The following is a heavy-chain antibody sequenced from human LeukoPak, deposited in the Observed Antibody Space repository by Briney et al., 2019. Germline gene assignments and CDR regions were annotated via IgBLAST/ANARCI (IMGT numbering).Heavy chain of an antibody. CDR3: ARVGDHFHWYLDL. D-gene: IGHD3-3*02. CDR2: LYSGSST. V-gene: IGHV3-53*01. Sequence: GGSLRLSCAASGFTVSTNYMNWVRQAPGKGLEWVSILYSGSSTYYADSVEGRFIVSRDSSKNALSLQMNDLRAEDTAVYYCARVGDHFHWYLDLWGRGTMVTVSS. J-gene: IGHJ2*01. CDR1: GFTVSTNY.